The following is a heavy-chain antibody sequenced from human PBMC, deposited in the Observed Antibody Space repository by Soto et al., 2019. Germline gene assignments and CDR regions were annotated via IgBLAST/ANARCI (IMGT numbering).Heavy chain of an antibody. D-gene: IGHD6-19*01. J-gene: IGHJ4*02. V-gene: IGHV3-9*01. CDR2: ISWNSGSI. Sequence: GGSLGLSCSASGFTFGDYAMQWVRQAPGKGLEWVSAISWNSGSIDYADSVKGRFTISRDNAKNSLYLQMNSLRAEDTALYYCAKSHTTSGWYVTTDYWGQGTRVTVSS. CDR1: GFTFGDYA. CDR3: AKSHTTSGWYVTTDY.